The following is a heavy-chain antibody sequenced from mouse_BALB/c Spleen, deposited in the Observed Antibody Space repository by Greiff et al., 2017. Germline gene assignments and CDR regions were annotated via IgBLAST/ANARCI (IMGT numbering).Heavy chain of an antibody. V-gene: IGHV1-69*01. J-gene: IGHJ2*01. CDR2: IDTSDSYT. D-gene: IGHD1-1*01. CDR1: GYTFTDYW. Sequence: QVQLQQPGAELVMPGASVKMSCKASGYTFTDYWMHWVKQRPGQGLEWIGAIDTSDSYTSYNQKFKGKATLTVDESSSTAYMQLSSLTSEDSAVYYCARSYYYGSLDYWGQGTTLTVSS. CDR3: ARSYYYGSLDY.